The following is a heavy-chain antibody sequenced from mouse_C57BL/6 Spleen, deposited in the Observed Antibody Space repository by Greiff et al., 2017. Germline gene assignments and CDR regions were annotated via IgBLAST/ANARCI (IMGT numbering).Heavy chain of an antibody. D-gene: IGHD2-4*01. J-gene: IGHJ2*01. CDR2: IHPNSGST. Sequence: VQLQQSGAELVKPGASVKLSCKASGYTFTSYWMHWVKQRPGQGLEWIGMIHPNSGSTNYNEKFKSKATLTVDKSSSTAYMQLSSLTSEDSAVYYCARSGIYYDYDGDYWGQGTTLTVSS. CDR1: GYTFTSYW. CDR3: ARSGIYYDYDGDY. V-gene: IGHV1-64*01.